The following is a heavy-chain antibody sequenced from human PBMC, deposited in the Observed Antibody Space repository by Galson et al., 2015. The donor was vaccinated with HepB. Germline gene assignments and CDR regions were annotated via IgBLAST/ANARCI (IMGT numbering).Heavy chain of an antibody. D-gene: IGHD6-13*01. CDR1: GFTFSSYA. CDR2: ISGSGGNT. V-gene: IGHV3-23*01. CDR3: AKESSVAGPYYYGVDV. Sequence: SLRLSCAASGFTFSSYAMTWVRQAPGRGLEWVSAISGSGGNTYYADSVKGRFTISRDNSKNTLYLQMNSLRAEDTAAYYCAKESSVAGPYYYGVDVGGQGTTVTVSS. J-gene: IGHJ6*02.